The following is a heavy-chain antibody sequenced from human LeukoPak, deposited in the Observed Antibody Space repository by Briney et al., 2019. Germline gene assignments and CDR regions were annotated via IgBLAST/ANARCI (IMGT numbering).Heavy chain of an antibody. Sequence: PGGSLRLSCAASGFTFSSYGMHWVRQAPGKGLEWVAFIRYDGSNKYYADSVKGRFTISRDNSKNTLYLQMNSLRAEDTAVYYCAKDPRIYSGYGNYFDYWGQGTLVTVSS. CDR3: AKDPRIYSGYGNYFDY. CDR2: IRYDGSNK. V-gene: IGHV3-30*02. J-gene: IGHJ4*02. D-gene: IGHD5-12*01. CDR1: GFTFSSYG.